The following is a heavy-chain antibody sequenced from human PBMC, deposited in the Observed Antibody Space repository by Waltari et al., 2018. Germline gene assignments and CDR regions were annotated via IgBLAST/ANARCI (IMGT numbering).Heavy chain of an antibody. CDR3: AKDKWESQYSSGWYFDY. Sequence: EVQLVESGGGLVQPGRSLRLSCAASGFTFDDYAMHWVRQAPGKGLEWVSGISWNSGSIGYADSVKGRFTISRDNAKNSLYLQMNSLRAEDTALYYCAKDKWESQYSSGWYFDYWGQGTLVTVSS. V-gene: IGHV3-9*01. D-gene: IGHD6-19*01. CDR2: ISWNSGSI. J-gene: IGHJ4*02. CDR1: GFTFDDYA.